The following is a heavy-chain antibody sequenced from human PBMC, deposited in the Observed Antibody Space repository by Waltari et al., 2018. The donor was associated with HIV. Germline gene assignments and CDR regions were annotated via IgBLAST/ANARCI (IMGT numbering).Heavy chain of an antibody. CDR1: GGSISSSSYY. V-gene: IGHV4-39*07. CDR3: ARTYCSGGSCYSNYFHY. Sequence: QLQLQESGPGLVKPSEPLSLTCTVPGGSISSSSYYWGWIRQPPGKGLEWIGSIYYSGSTYYNPSLKSRVTISVDTSKNQFSLKLSSVTAADTAVYYCARTYCSGGSCYSNYFHYWGQGTLVTVSS. CDR2: IYYSGST. J-gene: IGHJ4*02. D-gene: IGHD2-15*01.